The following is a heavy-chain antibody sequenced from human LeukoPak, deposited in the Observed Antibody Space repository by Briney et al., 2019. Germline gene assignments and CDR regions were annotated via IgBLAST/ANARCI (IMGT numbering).Heavy chain of an antibody. J-gene: IGHJ6*03. D-gene: IGHD3-10*01. Sequence: PSETLSLTCTVSGGSISSYYWSWIRQPPGKGLEWIGYIYYSGSTNYNPSLKSRVTISVDTSKNQFSLKLSSVTAADTAVYYCARTRTDYGSGSYYNVPRHYYYYMDVWGKGTTVTVSS. CDR1: GGSISSYY. CDR3: ARTRTDYGSGSYYNVPRHYYYYMDV. V-gene: IGHV4-59*12. CDR2: IYYSGST.